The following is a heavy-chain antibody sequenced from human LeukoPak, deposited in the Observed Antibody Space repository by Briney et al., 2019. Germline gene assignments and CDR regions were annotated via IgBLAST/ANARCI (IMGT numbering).Heavy chain of an antibody. CDR2: ISGSGSGT. V-gene: IGHV3-23*01. J-gene: IGHJ4*02. CDR1: GFTFSSYA. D-gene: IGHD3-22*01. CDR3: AKDRERYYDSSGYYSY. Sequence: GGSLRLSCAASGFTFSSYAMSWVRQAPGKGLEWVSAISGSGSGTYFADSVKGRFSISRDNSKNTLYLQINSLRAEDTAVYYCAKDRERYYDSSGYYSYWGQGTLVTVSS.